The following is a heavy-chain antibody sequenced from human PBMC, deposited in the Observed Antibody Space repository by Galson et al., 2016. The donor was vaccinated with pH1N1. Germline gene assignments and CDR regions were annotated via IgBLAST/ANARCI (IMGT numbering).Heavy chain of an antibody. CDR2: ISSSGDNI. CDR1: GFTFSIFA. V-gene: IGHV3-30-3*01. D-gene: IGHD5-18*01. J-gene: IGHJ4*02. CDR3: ARVRRSGYNYAQQFVD. Sequence: SLRLSCAASGFTFSIFAMHWVRQAPGEGLEWVAVISSSGDNIFYADSVKGRFTISRDSSKNTLYLQMNNLRPEDTAFYYCARVRRSGYNYAQQFVDWGQGTLVTVSS.